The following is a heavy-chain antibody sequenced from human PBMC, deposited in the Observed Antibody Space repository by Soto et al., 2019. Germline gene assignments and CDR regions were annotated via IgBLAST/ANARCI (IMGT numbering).Heavy chain of an antibody. CDR1: GFTFSSYG. CDR2: ISYDGSNK. D-gene: IGHD3-3*01. Sequence: QVQLVESGGGVVQPGRSLRLSCAASGFTFSSYGMHWVRQAPGKGLERVAVISYDGSNKYYADSVKGRFTISRDNSKNTLYMQMNSLKAEDTDVYYCAKGGSYDFWSGHLDIWGQGTMVTVSS. J-gene: IGHJ3*02. V-gene: IGHV3-30*18. CDR3: AKGGSYDFWSGHLDI.